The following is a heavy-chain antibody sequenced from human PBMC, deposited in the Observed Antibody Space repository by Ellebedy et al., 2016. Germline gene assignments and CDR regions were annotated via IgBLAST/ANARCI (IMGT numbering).Heavy chain of an antibody. Sequence: SETLSLTCTVSGGSISNYYWSWIRQPPGKGLEWIGYIYYSGSTNYNPSLKSRVTISVDTSKNQFSLKLSSVTAADTAVYYCARGSGWHYYWGQGILVTVSS. CDR2: IYYSGST. CDR3: ARGSGWHYY. D-gene: IGHD6-19*01. V-gene: IGHV4-59*01. CDR1: GGSISNYY. J-gene: IGHJ4*02.